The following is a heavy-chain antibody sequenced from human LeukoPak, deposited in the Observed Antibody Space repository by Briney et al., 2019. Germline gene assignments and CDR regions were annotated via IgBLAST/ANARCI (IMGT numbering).Heavy chain of an antibody. V-gene: IGHV3-21*01. CDR1: GFTFSSYT. Sequence: PGGSLRLSCAASGFTFSSYTMNWVRQAPGKGLEWVSSITSSSSYIYYADSVMGRFTISRDNANNSLYLQMNSLRAGDTAVYYCAELGITMIGGVWGKGTTVTISS. CDR3: AELGITMIGGV. J-gene: IGHJ6*04. D-gene: IGHD3-10*02. CDR2: ITSSSSYI.